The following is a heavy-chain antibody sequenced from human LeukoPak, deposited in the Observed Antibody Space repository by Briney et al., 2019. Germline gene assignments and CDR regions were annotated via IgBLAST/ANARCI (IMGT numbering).Heavy chain of an antibody. J-gene: IGHJ4*02. V-gene: IGHV4-39*01. Sequence: SETPSLTCTVSGGSISSSSYYWGWIRQPPGKGLEWIGSIYYSGSTYYNPSLKSRVTISVDTSKNQFSLRLSSVTAADTAVYYCVRPSFPGEPPKYWGQGTLVTVSS. CDR3: VRPSFPGEPPKY. D-gene: IGHD4-17*01. CDR2: IYYSGST. CDR1: GGSISSSSYY.